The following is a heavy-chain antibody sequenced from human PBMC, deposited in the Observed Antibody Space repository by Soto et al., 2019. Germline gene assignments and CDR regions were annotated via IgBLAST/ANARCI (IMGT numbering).Heavy chain of an antibody. CDR1: GFTFSSYS. J-gene: IGHJ4*02. D-gene: IGHD3-9*01. Sequence: GGSLRLSCAASGFTFSSYSMNWVRQAPGKGLEWVSSISSSSSYIYYADSVKGRFTISRDNAKNSLYLQMISLRAEDTAVYYCARMYYDILTGYYTLDYWGQGTLVTVSS. V-gene: IGHV3-21*01. CDR3: ARMYYDILTGYYTLDY. CDR2: ISSSSSYI.